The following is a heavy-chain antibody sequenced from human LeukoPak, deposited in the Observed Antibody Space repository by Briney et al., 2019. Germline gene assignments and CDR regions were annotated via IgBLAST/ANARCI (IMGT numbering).Heavy chain of an antibody. Sequence: SGTLSLTCTVSGGSISSSSYYWGWIRQPPGKGLEWIGEINHSGSTNYNPSLKSRVTISVDTSKNQFSLKLNSVTAADTAVYYCARTPFIAAAGTYEDVWGQGTTVTVSS. V-gene: IGHV4-39*07. CDR1: GGSISSSSYY. CDR3: ARTPFIAAAGTYEDV. J-gene: IGHJ6*02. CDR2: INHSGST. D-gene: IGHD6-13*01.